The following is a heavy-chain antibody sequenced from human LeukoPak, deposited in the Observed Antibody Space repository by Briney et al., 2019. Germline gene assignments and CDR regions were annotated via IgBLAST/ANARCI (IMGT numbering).Heavy chain of an antibody. Sequence: GGSLRLSCAASGFTFSGFAMSWVRQAPGKGLEWVGRIKSKADGGTTDYAAPVKGRFTISRDDSKNTLYLQMNSLKTEDTAVYYCTTEGEIVVVPAAIDCWGQGTLVTVSS. D-gene: IGHD2-2*01. CDR2: IKSKADGGTT. J-gene: IGHJ4*02. V-gene: IGHV3-15*01. CDR1: GFTFSGFA. CDR3: TTEGEIVVVPAAIDC.